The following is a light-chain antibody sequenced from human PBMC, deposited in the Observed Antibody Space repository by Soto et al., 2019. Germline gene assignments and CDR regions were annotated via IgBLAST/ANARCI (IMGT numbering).Light chain of an antibody. CDR1: QSMGSW. V-gene: IGKV1-5*01. CDR3: QQYNSHSWT. Sequence: DIQMTQSPSTLSASVGDRVTITCRASQSMGSWLAWYQQRPGKAPKLLMYDVSTLKGGVPSRFSGSGSGTVFTLTINNLQPEDFATYYCQQYNSHSWTFGQGTKVDI. CDR2: DVS. J-gene: IGKJ1*01.